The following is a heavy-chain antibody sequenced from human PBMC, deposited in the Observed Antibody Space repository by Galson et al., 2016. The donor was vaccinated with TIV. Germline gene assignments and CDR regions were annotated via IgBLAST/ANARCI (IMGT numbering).Heavy chain of an antibody. D-gene: IGHD3-10*01. Sequence: SVKVSCKASGGTFSNFVISWVRQAPGQGLEWMGSINPIFGTANYAQKFQGRVTITADTSTSTIYMELSSLRSEDTAVYYCARGSGYYFGSGSSYFDYWGQGSLVTVSS. J-gene: IGHJ4*02. V-gene: IGHV1-69*06. CDR3: ARGSGYYFGSGSSYFDY. CDR2: INPIFGTA. CDR1: GGTFSNFV.